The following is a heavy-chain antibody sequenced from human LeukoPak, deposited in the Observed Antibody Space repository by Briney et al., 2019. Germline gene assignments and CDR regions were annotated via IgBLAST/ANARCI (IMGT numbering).Heavy chain of an antibody. Sequence: GGSLRLSCAASGFTFSSYWMSWVRQAPGKGLEWVANIKQDGSEKYYVDSVKGRFTISRDNAKNSLYLQMISLRAEDTAVYYCARGRGWGLRGFKYFDYWGQGTLVTVSS. V-gene: IGHV3-7*01. CDR3: ARGRGWGLRGFKYFDY. D-gene: IGHD1-26*01. CDR2: IKQDGSEK. J-gene: IGHJ4*02. CDR1: GFTFSSYW.